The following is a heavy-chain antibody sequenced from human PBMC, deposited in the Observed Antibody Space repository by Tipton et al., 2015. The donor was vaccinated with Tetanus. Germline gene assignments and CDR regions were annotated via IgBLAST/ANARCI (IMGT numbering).Heavy chain of an antibody. CDR3: AKVTFVEWPLLGPVRMDV. Sequence: TLSLTCTVSGGSISSYYWSWIRQPPGKGLEWIGYIYYSGSTNYNPSLKSRVTISVDTSKNQFSLKLSSVTAAYTAVYYCAKVTFVEWPLLGPVRMDVWGQGTTVTVSS. D-gene: IGHD3-3*01. J-gene: IGHJ6*02. CDR1: GGSISSYY. CDR2: IYYSGST. V-gene: IGHV4-59*01.